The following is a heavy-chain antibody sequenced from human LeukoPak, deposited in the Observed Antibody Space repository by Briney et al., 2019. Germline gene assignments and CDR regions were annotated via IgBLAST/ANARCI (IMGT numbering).Heavy chain of an antibody. D-gene: IGHD1-26*01. Sequence: GGSLRLSCAASGFTFDGYAMHWVRHAPGKGLEWISLIGWDGGTIYYGDSVKSRFTISRDNSKNSLYLQMNSLTPEDTALYYCATSSIRGALFDYWGQGTLVTVSS. V-gene: IGHV3-43D*03. CDR3: ATSSIRGALFDY. CDR2: IGWDGGTI. CDR1: GFTFDGYA. J-gene: IGHJ4*02.